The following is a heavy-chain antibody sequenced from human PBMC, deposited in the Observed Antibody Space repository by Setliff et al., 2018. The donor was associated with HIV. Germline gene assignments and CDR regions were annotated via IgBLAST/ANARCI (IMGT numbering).Heavy chain of an antibody. D-gene: IGHD2-2*01. CDR2: ISSSGSTI. CDR3: ARAPPYCSSTSCYEH. CDR1: GFTFSDYY. V-gene: IGHV3-11*01. Sequence: GSLRLSCAASGFTFSDYYMSWIRQAPGKGLEWVSYISSSGSTIYYADSVKGRFTISRDNAKNSLYLQMNSLRAEDTAVYYCARAPPYCSSTSCYEHWGQGTLVTVSS. J-gene: IGHJ1*01.